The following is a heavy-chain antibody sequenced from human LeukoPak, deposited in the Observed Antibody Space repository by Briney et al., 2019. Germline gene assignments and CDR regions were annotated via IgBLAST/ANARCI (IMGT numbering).Heavy chain of an antibody. J-gene: IGHJ4*02. Sequence: GGSLRLSCAASEFTFSSYWMHWVRQAPGKGLVWVSRIDSDGSSTSYADSVKGRFTISRDNAKNTLYLQMNSLRAEDTAVYYCARDTWELHPDYWGQGTLVTVSS. V-gene: IGHV3-74*01. CDR3: ARDTWELHPDY. CDR1: EFTFSSYW. D-gene: IGHD1-26*01. CDR2: IDSDGSST.